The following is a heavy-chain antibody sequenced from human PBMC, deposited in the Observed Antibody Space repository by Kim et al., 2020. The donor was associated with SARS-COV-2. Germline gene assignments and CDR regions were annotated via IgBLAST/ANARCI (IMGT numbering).Heavy chain of an antibody. CDR3: AKDLKRGRVNKDAQLLWFGELLVPSFDC. CDR1: GFTFSSYA. D-gene: IGHD3-10*01. Sequence: GGSLRLSCAASGFTFSSYAMSWVRQAPGKGLEWVSAISGSGGSTYYADSVKGRFTISRDNSKNTLYLQMNSLRAEDTAVYYCAKDLKRGRVNKDAQLLWFGELLVPSFDCWGQGTLVTVSS. CDR2: ISGSGGST. V-gene: IGHV3-23*01. J-gene: IGHJ4*02.